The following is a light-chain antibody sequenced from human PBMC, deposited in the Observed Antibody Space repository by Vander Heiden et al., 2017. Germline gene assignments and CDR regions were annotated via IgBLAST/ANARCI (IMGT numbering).Light chain of an antibody. V-gene: IGLV2-23*02. CDR2: EVI. CDR3: CAYGDSNTLV. Sequence: QSALTQPASVSASTGPSITISCTGTSSDVGNDNFVSWYQQHPGTALKLMIYEVIKRPAGVSSRFSGSKSGTTASPTISGLQVEDEADYYFCAYGDSNTLVFGGGTKLTVL. CDR1: SSDVGNDNF. J-gene: IGLJ2*01.